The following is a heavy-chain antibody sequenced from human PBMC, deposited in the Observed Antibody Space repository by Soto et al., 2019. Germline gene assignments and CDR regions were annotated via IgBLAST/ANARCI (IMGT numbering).Heavy chain of an antibody. CDR3: ARERITMIAIDY. D-gene: IGHD3-22*01. J-gene: IGHJ4*02. Sequence: SETLSLTCTVSGGSISSGGYYWSWIRQHPGKGLEWIGYIYYSGSTYYNPSLKSRVTISVDTSKNQFSLKLSSVTAADTAVYYCARERITMIAIDYWGQGTLVTVSS. V-gene: IGHV4-31*03. CDR2: IYYSGST. CDR1: GGSISSGGYY.